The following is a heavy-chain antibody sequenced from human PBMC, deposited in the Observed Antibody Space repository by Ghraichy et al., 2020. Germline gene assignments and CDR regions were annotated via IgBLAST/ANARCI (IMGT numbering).Heavy chain of an antibody. CDR2: ISGSGGST. J-gene: IGHJ4*02. V-gene: IGHV3-23*01. CDR3: AKDSESMPLPDYDSSGYYWGWSYFDY. D-gene: IGHD3-22*01. CDR1: GFTFSSYA. Sequence: LSLTCAASGFTFSSYAMSWVRQAPGKGLEWVSAISGSGGSTYYADSVKGRFTISRDNSKNTLYLQMNSLRAEDTAVYYCAKDSESMPLPDYDSSGYYWGWSYFDYWGQGTLVTVSS.